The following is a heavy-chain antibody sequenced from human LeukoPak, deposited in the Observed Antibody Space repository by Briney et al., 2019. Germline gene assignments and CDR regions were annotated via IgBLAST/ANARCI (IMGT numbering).Heavy chain of an antibody. Sequence: SSETLSLTCTVSGGSISSSSYYWGWIRQRPGKGLEWIGSIYYSGSTYYNPSLKSRVTISVDTSKNQFSLKLSSVTAADTAVYYCARRCPLSSGSSFNWGQGTLVTVSS. V-gene: IGHV4-39*01. CDR2: IYYSGST. CDR1: GGSISSSSYY. J-gene: IGHJ4*02. CDR3: ARRCPLSSGSSFN. D-gene: IGHD3-10*02.